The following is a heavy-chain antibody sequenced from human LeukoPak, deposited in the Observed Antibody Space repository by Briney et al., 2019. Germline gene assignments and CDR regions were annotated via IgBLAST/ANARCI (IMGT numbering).Heavy chain of an antibody. D-gene: IGHD6-19*01. CDR1: GFILTNYA. CDR2: ISGSGGST. CDR3: AKDPGPYSSGWYDY. J-gene: IGHJ4*02. Sequence: GRSLRLSCVVSGFILTNYAIHWVRQAPGKGLEWVSAISGSGGSTYYADSVKGRFTISRDNSKNTLYLQMNSLRAEDTAVYYCAKDPGPYSSGWYDYWGQGTLVTVSS. V-gene: IGHV3-23*01.